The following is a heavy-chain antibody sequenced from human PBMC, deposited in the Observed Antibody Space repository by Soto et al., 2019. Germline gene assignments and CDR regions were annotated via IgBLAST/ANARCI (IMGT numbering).Heavy chain of an antibody. CDR1: GFTFYIYG. J-gene: IGHJ6*03. CDR2: ISYDGSNE. V-gene: IGHV3-30*18. CDR3: AKSVAAPIGGYYYYMDV. Sequence: QVQLVESGGGVVQPGRSLRLSCAASGFTFYIYGVHWFRQAPGKGLEWVAVISYDGSNEYYADSVKGRFTISRDNSKNTLYLQMNSLRAEDTAVYYCAKSVAAPIGGYYYYMDVCGKGTTVTVSS. D-gene: IGHD6-19*01.